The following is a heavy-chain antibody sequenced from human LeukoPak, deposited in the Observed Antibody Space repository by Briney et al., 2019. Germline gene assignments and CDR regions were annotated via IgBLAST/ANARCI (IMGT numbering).Heavy chain of an antibody. CDR1: GYTFTGYY. V-gene: IGHV1-2*04. Sequence: ASVKVSCKASGYTFTGYYMLWVRQAPGQGLEWMGWINPNSGGTNYAQKFQGWVTMTRDTSISTAYMELSRLRSDDTAVYYCARVSGAYDSSGYYTHWGQGTLVTVSS. D-gene: IGHD3-22*01. CDR3: ARVSGAYDSSGYYTH. J-gene: IGHJ4*02. CDR2: INPNSGGT.